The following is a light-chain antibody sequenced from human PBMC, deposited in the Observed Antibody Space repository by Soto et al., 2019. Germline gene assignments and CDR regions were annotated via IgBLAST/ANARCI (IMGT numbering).Light chain of an antibody. CDR2: DAS. CDR1: QSLSSY. Sequence: EIVWTQSPATVYLSPGERARLSCWASQSLSSYLAWYQQKPGQAPRLLIYDASNRANGIPARFTGSVSGTDFTLTISSLEPEDFAVYFCQQRAGWPPTFGGGTKVYIK. CDR3: QQRAGWPPT. J-gene: IGKJ4*01. V-gene: IGKV3-11*01.